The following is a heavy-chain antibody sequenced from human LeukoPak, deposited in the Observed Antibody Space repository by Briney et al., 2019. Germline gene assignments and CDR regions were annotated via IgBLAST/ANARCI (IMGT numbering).Heavy chain of an antibody. D-gene: IGHD3-10*01. CDR1: GFTFSSFW. Sequence: PGGSLRLSCAASGFTFSSFWMSWVRQVPGKGLEWVGNIKQDGSEKYYVASMKGRFTISRDNAKNSLYLQMNSLRAEDTAVYYCAKDVAAYGYGSGSSLDYWGQGTLVTVSS. J-gene: IGHJ4*02. V-gene: IGHV3-7*01. CDR3: AKDVAAYGYGSGSSLDY. CDR2: IKQDGSEK.